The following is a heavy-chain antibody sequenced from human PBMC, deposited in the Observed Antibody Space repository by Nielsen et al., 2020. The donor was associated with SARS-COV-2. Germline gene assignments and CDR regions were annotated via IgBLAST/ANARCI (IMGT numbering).Heavy chain of an antibody. CDR2: ISSSGSTI. CDR3: ARDTAMDDGMDV. CDR1: GFTFSSYE. Sequence: GGSLRLSCAASGFTFSSYEMNWVRQAPGKGLEWVSYISSSGSTIYYADSVKGRFTISRDNAKNSLYLQMNSLRAEDTAVYYCARDTAMDDGMDVWGQGTTVTVSS. J-gene: IGHJ6*02. D-gene: IGHD5-18*01. V-gene: IGHV3-48*03.